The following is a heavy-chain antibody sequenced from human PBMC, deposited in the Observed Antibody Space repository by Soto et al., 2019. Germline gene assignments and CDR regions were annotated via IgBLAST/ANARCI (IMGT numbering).Heavy chain of an antibody. J-gene: IGHJ4*02. CDR2: IIPIFGTA. CDR1: VGTFSSYA. V-gene: IGHV1-69*13. CDR3: ARGWGLDSDTYYYAY. D-gene: IGHD3-16*01. Sequence: SVKVSCKASVGTFSSYAISWVRQAPGQGLEWVGGIIPIFGTANYAQKFQGRVTITADESTSTAYMELSRLRSEDKAIYYCARGWGLDSDTYYYAYWGQGTLVIVSS.